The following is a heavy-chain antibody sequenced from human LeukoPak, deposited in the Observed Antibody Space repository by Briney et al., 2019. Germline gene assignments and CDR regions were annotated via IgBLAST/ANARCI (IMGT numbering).Heavy chain of an antibody. D-gene: IGHD6-19*01. CDR2: LNPNSGNT. CDR1: GYTFTSYY. V-gene: IGHV1-8*03. Sequence: ASVKVSCKASGYTFTSYYMHWVRQATGQGLEWMGWLNPNSGNTGYAQNFQGRVTITRDTSINTAYMELSSLRSEDTAVYYCARMTVSGRDNWFDPWGQGTLVTVSS. CDR3: ARMTVSGRDNWFDP. J-gene: IGHJ5*02.